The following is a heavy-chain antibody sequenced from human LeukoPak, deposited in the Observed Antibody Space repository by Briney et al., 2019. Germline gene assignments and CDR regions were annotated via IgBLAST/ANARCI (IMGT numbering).Heavy chain of an antibody. CDR1: GGTFSSYA. CDR2: IIPIFGTA. V-gene: IGHV1-69*01. J-gene: IGHJ6*02. Sequence: SVKVSCKASGGTFSSYAISWVRQAPGQGLEGMGGIIPIFGTANYAQKFQGRVTITADESTSTAYMELSSLRSEDTAVYYCASRALGSSWAYYYGMDVWGQGTTVTVSS. CDR3: ASRALGSSWAYYYGMDV. D-gene: IGHD6-13*01.